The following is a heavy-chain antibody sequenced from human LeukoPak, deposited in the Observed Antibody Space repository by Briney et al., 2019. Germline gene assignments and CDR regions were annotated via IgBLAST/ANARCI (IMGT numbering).Heavy chain of an antibody. J-gene: IGHJ5*02. CDR1: GGSISSGGYY. Sequence: PSETLSLTCTVSGGSISSGGYYWSWIRQPAGKGLEWIGRMYTSGSTNYNPSLKSRVTISVDTSKNQFSLKLRSVTAADTAVYYCARDRRQWLRGPFDPWGQGTLVTVSS. CDR2: MYTSGST. CDR3: ARDRRQWLRGPFDP. D-gene: IGHD6-19*01. V-gene: IGHV4-61*02.